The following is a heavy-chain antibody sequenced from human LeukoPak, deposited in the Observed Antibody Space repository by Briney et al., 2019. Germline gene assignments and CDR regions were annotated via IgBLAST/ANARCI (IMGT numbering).Heavy chain of an antibody. Sequence: ASVKVSCKASGYTFTGYYMHWVRQAPGQGLEWMGWINPNSGGTNYAQKFQGRVTMTRDTSISTAYMELSRLRSDDTAVDYCARDRYRMIVVVSCRYYFDYWGQGTLVTVSS. CDR2: INPNSGGT. J-gene: IGHJ4*02. D-gene: IGHD3-22*01. CDR3: ARDRYRMIVVVSCRYYFDY. V-gene: IGHV1-2*02. CDR1: GYTFTGYY.